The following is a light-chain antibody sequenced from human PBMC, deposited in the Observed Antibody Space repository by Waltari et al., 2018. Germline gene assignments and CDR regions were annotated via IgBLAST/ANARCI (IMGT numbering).Light chain of an antibody. CDR3: CSYAGSSPHVV. Sequence: QSALTQPASVSGSPGQSINISCTGTSSDVGSYNLVSWYQQHPGKAPKLMIYEDTKRPAGVSDRCSGSKSGNTASLTSSGLQAEDEADYYCCSYAGSSPHVVFGGGTKLTVL. J-gene: IGLJ2*01. CDR2: EDT. CDR1: SSDVGSYNL. V-gene: IGLV2-23*01.